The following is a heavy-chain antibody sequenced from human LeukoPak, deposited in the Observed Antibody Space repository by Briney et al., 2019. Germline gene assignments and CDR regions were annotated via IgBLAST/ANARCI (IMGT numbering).Heavy chain of an antibody. J-gene: IGHJ4*02. D-gene: IGHD2-15*01. V-gene: IGHV3-21*01. CDR1: GFTFSTYS. CDR3: ARDPQYCSGGSCYSFDY. Sequence: GGSLRLSCAASGFTFSTYSMNWVRQAPGKGLEWVSSIISSSSYIYYADSVKGRFTISRDNAKNPLYLQTNSLRAEDTAVYYCARDPQYCSGGSCYSFDYWGQGTLVTVSS. CDR2: IISSSSYI.